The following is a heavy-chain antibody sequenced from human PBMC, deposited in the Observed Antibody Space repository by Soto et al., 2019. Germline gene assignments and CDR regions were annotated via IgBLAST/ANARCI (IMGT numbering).Heavy chain of an antibody. D-gene: IGHD6-19*01. CDR1: GFTFSSYW. J-gene: IGHJ4*02. CDR2: IKQDGSEK. Sequence: EVQLVESGGGLVQPGGSLRLSCAASGFTFSSYWMSWVRQAPGKGLEWVSNIKQDGSEKYYVDSVKGRFTISRDNAKNSLYLHMTSLRAEDTAVYYCARGQWLAHREYYFDSWGQGTLVTVSS. CDR3: ARGQWLAHREYYFDS. V-gene: IGHV3-7*01.